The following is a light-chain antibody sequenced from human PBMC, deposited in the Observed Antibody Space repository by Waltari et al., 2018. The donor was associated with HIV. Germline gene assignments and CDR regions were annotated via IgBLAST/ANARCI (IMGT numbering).Light chain of an antibody. Sequence: QAVLTPPPPASGNPRQRVHIPFSGNSPHLRSGTGNWYPQLPGTAPKPLIYSNNQRPSGVPDRVSGSKSGTSASLAISGLQSEDEADYYCAAWDDSLNVVFGGGTKLTVL. CDR3: AAWDDSLNVV. V-gene: IGLV1-44*01. CDR2: SNN. CDR1: SPHLRSGT. J-gene: IGLJ2*01.